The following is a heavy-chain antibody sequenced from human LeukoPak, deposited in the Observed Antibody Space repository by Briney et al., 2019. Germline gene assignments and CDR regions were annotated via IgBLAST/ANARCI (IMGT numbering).Heavy chain of an antibody. D-gene: IGHD2-2*01. Sequence: TGGSLRLSCAASGFTFSSPAMHWVRQAPGKGLEWVAVTLFDGSNQYYADSVKGRFTISRDNAKNSLYLQMNSLRDEDTAVYYCARAPDAGVVPGHWGQGTLVTVSS. CDR2: TLFDGSNQ. CDR1: GFTFSSPA. V-gene: IGHV3-30-3*01. J-gene: IGHJ4*02. CDR3: ARAPDAGVVPGH.